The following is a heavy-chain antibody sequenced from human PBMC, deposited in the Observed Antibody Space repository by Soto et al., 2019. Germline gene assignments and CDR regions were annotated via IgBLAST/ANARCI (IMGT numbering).Heavy chain of an antibody. CDR3: ARSGGTTVTGLWHFDS. CDR1: GFTFNTYS. V-gene: IGHV3-33*01. CDR2: IWYDGTQK. Sequence: QVQLEESGGGVVQPGRSLRLSCEASGFTFNTYSMHWVRQPPGKGLEWLAAIWYDGTQKYYADSVKGRFIISSDNYKKTLYLEMNSLRAEDTAVYYFARSGGTTVTGLWHFDSWGQGALVTVSS. J-gene: IGHJ4*02. D-gene: IGHD4-17*01.